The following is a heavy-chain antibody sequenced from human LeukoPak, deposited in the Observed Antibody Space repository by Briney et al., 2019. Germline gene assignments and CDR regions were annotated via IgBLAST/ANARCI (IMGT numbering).Heavy chain of an antibody. Sequence: PGGSLRLSCAASGFTFSTYAMSWVRQAPGKGLEWVSGITGSSGTTYYADSVKGRFTISRDNSRNTLYLQMNSLRAEDTALYYCARVYGSGSYYNTRFDPWGQGTLVTVSS. V-gene: IGHV3-23*01. J-gene: IGHJ5*02. CDR2: ITGSSGTT. CDR1: GFTFSTYA. D-gene: IGHD3-10*01. CDR3: ARVYGSGSYYNTRFDP.